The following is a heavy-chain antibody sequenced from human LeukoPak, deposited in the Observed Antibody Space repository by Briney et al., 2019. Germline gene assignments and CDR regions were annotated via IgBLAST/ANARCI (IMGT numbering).Heavy chain of an antibody. J-gene: IGHJ4*02. V-gene: IGHV3-23*01. CDR3: AKDIQCAY. CDR1: GFTFSYAA. Sequence: GGSPRLSCVASGFTFSYAAMNWVRQAPGKGLQWVSLISASGGNTYYADSVKGRFTISRDNSKNTLYLQMNSLRADDTAVYYCAKDIQCAYWGRGTLVVVSS. CDR2: ISASGGNT. D-gene: IGHD2-21*01.